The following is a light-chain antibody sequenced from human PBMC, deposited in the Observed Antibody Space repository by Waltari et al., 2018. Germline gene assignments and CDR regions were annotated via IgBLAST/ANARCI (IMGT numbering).Light chain of an antibody. V-gene: IGKV3-20*01. J-gene: IGKJ1*01. CDR2: DAS. CDR1: QSVSRT. CDR3: QHYVSLSVT. Sequence: EIVLTQSPGTLSLSPGERATLSCRASQSVSRTLAWYQQKPGQAPRLLIYDASSRATGIPDRFSGSGSGTDFSLTITRLEPEDFAVYYCQHYVSLSVTFGQGTKVEIK.